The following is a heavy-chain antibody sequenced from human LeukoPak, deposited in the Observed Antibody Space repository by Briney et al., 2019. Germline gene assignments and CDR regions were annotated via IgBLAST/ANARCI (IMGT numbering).Heavy chain of an antibody. CDR2: ISSSSSYI. J-gene: IGHJ5*02. V-gene: IGHV3-21*01. D-gene: IGHD3-10*01. CDR1: GFTFSSYS. CDR3: ASSQGRHGDWFDP. Sequence: PGGSLRLSCAASGFTFSSYSMNWVRQAPGKGLEWVSSISSSSSYIYYADSVKGRFTTSRDNAKSSLYLQMNSLRAEDTAVYYCASSQGRHGDWFDPWGQGTLVTVSS.